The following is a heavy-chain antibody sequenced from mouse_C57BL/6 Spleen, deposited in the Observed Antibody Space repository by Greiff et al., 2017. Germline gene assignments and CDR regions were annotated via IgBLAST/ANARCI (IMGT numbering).Heavy chain of an antibody. V-gene: IGHV1-7*01. CDR2: INPSSGYT. Sequence: VKLQESGAELAKPGASVKLSCKASGYTFTSYWMHWVKPRPGQGLEWIGYINPSSGYTKYNQKFKDKDTLTADKSSSTAYMQLSSLTYEDSAVYFCARGGDYKYPYYAMGYWGQGTSVTVSS. D-gene: IGHD2-4*01. CDR3: ARGGDYKYPYYAMGY. CDR1: GYTFTSYW. J-gene: IGHJ4*01.